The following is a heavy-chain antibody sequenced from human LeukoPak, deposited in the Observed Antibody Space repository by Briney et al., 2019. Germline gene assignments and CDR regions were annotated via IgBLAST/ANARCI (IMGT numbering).Heavy chain of an antibody. V-gene: IGHV4-39*01. J-gene: IGHJ5*02. CDR3: ARHPLNWNYAGWFDP. D-gene: IGHD1-7*01. CDR1: GGSISSSSYY. CDR2: IYYSGST. Sequence: SETLSLTCTVSGGSISSSSYYWGWIRQPPGKGLEWIGSIYYSGSTYYNPSLKSRVTISVDTSKNQFSLKLSSVTAADTAVYYCARHPLNWNYAGWFDPWGQGTLVTVSS.